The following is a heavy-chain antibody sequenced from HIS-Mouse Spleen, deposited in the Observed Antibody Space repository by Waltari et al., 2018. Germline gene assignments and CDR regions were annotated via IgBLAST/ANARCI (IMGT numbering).Heavy chain of an antibody. CDR2: IYYSGST. CDR3: AREIPYSSSWYDWYFDL. D-gene: IGHD6-13*01. CDR1: GGSLSSSSYY. V-gene: IGHV4-39*07. J-gene: IGHJ2*01. Sequence: QLQLQESGPGLVTPSETLSLTCTVSGGSLSSSSYYGGGIRQPPGKGLEWIGSIYYSGSTYYNPSLKSRVTISVDTSKNQFSLKLSSVTAADTAVYYCAREIPYSSSWYDWYFDLWGRGTLVTVSS.